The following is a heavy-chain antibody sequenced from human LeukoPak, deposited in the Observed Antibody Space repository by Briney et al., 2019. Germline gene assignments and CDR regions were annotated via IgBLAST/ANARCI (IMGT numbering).Heavy chain of an antibody. CDR1: GYTLTELS. J-gene: IGHJ4*02. V-gene: IGHV1-24*01. Sequence: ASVKVSCKVSGYTLTELSMHWVRQAPGKGLEWMGGFDSEDGETIYAQKFQGRVTMTEDTSTDTAYMELSSLTSEDTAVYYCATEYSSGWLFFDYWGQGTLVTVSS. CDR3: ATEYSSGWLFFDY. D-gene: IGHD6-19*01. CDR2: FDSEDGET.